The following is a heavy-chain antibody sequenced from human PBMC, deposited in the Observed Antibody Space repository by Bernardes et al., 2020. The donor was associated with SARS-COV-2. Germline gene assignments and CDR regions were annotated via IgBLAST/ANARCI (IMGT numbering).Heavy chain of an antibody. CDR1: GYSFTTSW. J-gene: IGHJ3*02. Sequence: GESLKISCKGSGYSFTTSWIGWVRQMPGKGLEWMGIIYPGDSDTRYSPSFQGQVTISADKSISTAYLQWSSLKASDTAMYYCARQQWLVLFPGFNDAFDIWGQGTMVTVSS. V-gene: IGHV5-51*01. CDR3: ARQQWLVLFPGFNDAFDI. D-gene: IGHD6-19*01. CDR2: IYPGDSDT.